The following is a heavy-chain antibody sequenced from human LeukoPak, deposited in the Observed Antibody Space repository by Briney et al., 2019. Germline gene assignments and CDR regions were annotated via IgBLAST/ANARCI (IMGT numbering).Heavy chain of an antibody. D-gene: IGHD3-22*01. CDR1: GFTFSSYG. CDR3: AKDRVYYFDSSGYSCDY. Sequence: GGSLRLSCAASGFTFSSYGMHWVRQAPGKGLEWVSGISGGGGTTYYADSVKGRFTISRDNSKNTLYLQMHSLRAEDTAVYYCAKDRVYYFDSSGYSCDYWGQGSLVTVSS. J-gene: IGHJ4*02. CDR2: ISGGGGTT. V-gene: IGHV3-23*01.